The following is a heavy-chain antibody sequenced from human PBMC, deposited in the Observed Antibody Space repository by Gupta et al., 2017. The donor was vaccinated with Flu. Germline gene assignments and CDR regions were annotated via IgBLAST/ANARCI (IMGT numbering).Heavy chain of an antibody. CDR2: ISISSSDM. J-gene: IGHJ4*02. Sequence: EVQLVESGGGLVKPGGSLRLSCAASGFTFSRYDMSWVRQAPGKGLEWVASISISSSDMYYGDSVKGRFTISRDNAKNSLYLQMNSLRAEDTAVYYCARDLSTFSDCWGQGTLVTVSS. CDR1: GFTFSRYD. D-gene: IGHD2/OR15-2a*01. CDR3: ARDLSTFSDC. V-gene: IGHV3-21*01.